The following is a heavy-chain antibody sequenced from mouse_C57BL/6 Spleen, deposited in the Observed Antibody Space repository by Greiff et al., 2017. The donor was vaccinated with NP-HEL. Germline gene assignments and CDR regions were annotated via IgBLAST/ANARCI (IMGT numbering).Heavy chain of an antibody. D-gene: IGHD1-1*02. Sequence: VQLQQPGAELVMPGASVKLSCKASGYTFTSYWMHWVKQRPGQGLEWIGEIDPSDSYTNYNQKFKGKSTLTVDKSSSTAYMQLSSLTSEDSAVYYCARKVGGFDYWGQGTTLTVSS. V-gene: IGHV1-69*01. CDR3: ARKVGGFDY. CDR1: GYTFTSYW. CDR2: IDPSDSYT. J-gene: IGHJ2*01.